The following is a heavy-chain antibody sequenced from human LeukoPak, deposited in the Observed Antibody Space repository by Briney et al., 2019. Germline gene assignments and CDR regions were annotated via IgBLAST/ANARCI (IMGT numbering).Heavy chain of an antibody. CDR3: ARDSTEGGYYDFWSGYGSLFDY. Sequence: GASVKVSCKASGYTFTSYGISWVRQAPGQGLEWMGWISAYNGNTNYAQKLQGRVTMTTDTSTSTAYVELRSLRSDDTAVYYCARDSTEGGYYDFWSGYGSLFDYWGQGTLVTVSS. CDR2: ISAYNGNT. J-gene: IGHJ4*02. D-gene: IGHD3-3*01. V-gene: IGHV1-18*01. CDR1: GYTFTSYG.